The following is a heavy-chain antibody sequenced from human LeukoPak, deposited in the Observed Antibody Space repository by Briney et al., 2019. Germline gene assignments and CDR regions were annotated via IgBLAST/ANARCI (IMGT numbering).Heavy chain of an antibody. D-gene: IGHD6-19*01. CDR2: ITAYNGNT. CDR3: AREISSGSVGDAFDI. CDR1: GYTFTSYG. Sequence: ASVKVSCKASGYTFTSYGISWVRQAPGQGLEWMGWITAYNGNTNYAEKFQGRVTMTTDTSTSTAYMELSSLRSEDTAVYYCAREISSGSVGDAFDIWGQGTMVTVSS. J-gene: IGHJ3*02. V-gene: IGHV1-18*01.